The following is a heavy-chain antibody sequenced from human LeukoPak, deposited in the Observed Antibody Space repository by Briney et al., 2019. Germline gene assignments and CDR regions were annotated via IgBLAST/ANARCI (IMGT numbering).Heavy chain of an antibody. CDR1: GVAFSSYV. J-gene: IGHJ3*01. Sequence: GGSLRLSCEASGVAFSSYVMSWVRQAPGKGPEWVSGISGSGGGTYYADSVKGRFAISRDNSKNTLYLQMNSLRAEDSAVYYCVQEGPRGLAFDVWGQGTKVTVSS. CDR3: VQEGPRGLAFDV. CDR2: ISGSGGGT. V-gene: IGHV3-23*01.